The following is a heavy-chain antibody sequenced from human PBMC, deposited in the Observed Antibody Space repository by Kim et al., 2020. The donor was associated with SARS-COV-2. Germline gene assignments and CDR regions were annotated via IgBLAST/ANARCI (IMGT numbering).Heavy chain of an antibody. CDR3: AKDLGRLSSSWAYYYYGMDV. D-gene: IGHD6-13*01. V-gene: IGHV3-9*01. Sequence: GGSLRLSCAASGFTFDDYAMHWVRQAPGKGLEWVSGISWNSGTIDYADSVKGRFTISRDNAKNSLYLQMNSLRAEDTALYYCAKDLGRLSSSWAYYYYGMDVWGQGSTVTVPS. CDR1: GFTFDDYA. J-gene: IGHJ6*02. CDR2: ISWNSGTI.